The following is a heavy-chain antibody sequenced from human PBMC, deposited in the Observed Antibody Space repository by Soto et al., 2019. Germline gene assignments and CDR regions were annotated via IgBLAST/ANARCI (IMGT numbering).Heavy chain of an antibody. CDR1: GVTFSSYA. CDR2: ISGSGGST. V-gene: IGHV3-23*01. J-gene: IGHJ4*02. D-gene: IGHD5-18*01. Sequence: GGFLRLSCAASGVTFSSYAMSWVRQAPGKGLGWVSAISGSGGSTYYADSVKGRFTISRDNSKNTLYLQMNSLRAEDTAVYYCAKEKIQLWFIPFDYWGQGTLVTVSS. CDR3: AKEKIQLWFIPFDY.